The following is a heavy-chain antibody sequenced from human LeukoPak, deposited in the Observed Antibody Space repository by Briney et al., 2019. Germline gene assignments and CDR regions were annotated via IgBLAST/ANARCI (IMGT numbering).Heavy chain of an antibody. J-gene: IGHJ4*02. CDR3: ARYSSGWYNQDY. CDR2: IKQDGSEK. Sequence: GGSLRLSCAASGFPFSNSWMSWVRQAPGKGLEWVANIKQDGSEKYYVDSVKGRFTISRDNAKNSLSLQMNSLRAEDTAVYYCARYSSGWYNQDYWGQGTLVTVSS. D-gene: IGHD6-19*01. CDR1: GFPFSNSW. V-gene: IGHV3-7*01.